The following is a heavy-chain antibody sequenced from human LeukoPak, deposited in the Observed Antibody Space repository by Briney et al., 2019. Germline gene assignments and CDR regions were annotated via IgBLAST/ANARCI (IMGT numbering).Heavy chain of an antibody. Sequence: SETLSLTCAVYGGSFSGYYWSWIRQPPGKGLEWIGEINHSGSTNYNPSLKSRVTISVDTSKNQFSLNLRSVTAADTAVYYCVRHGEVVERGSRWFDRWGQGTLVTVSS. CDR3: VRHGEVVERGSRWFDR. J-gene: IGHJ5*02. D-gene: IGHD2-15*01. CDR1: GGSFSGYY. V-gene: IGHV4-34*01. CDR2: INHSGST.